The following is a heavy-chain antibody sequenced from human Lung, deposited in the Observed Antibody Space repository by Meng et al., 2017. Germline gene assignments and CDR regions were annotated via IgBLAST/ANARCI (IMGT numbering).Heavy chain of an antibody. D-gene: IGHD2-15*01. J-gene: IGHJ4*02. CDR2: ISNTGKYI. CDR3: ARGSYQPLLLSALDY. CDR1: EFTFSDYS. V-gene: IGHV3-21*01. Sequence: EVQLVESGGGLVKPGGSLRLDCAASEFTFSDYSMNWVRTAPGKGLEWVSFISNTGKYIYYADSVKGRFTISRDNAKNSLYLQINSLRAEDTAVYYCARGSYQPLLLSALDYWGQGTLVTVSS.